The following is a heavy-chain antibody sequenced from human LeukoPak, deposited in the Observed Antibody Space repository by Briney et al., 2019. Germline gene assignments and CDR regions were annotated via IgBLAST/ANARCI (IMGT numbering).Heavy chain of an antibody. CDR2: ISTSGINT. CDR3: AKLPYGSVDY. Sequence: GGSLRLSCAASGFTFSNYAMSWVRQAPGKGLEWVSSISTSGINTYYADSVKGRFTISRDNSKSTLYLQMNSLRADDTAVYYCAKLPYGSVDYWGQGTLVTVSS. CDR1: GFTFSNYA. J-gene: IGHJ4*01. V-gene: IGHV3-23*01. D-gene: IGHD3-10*01.